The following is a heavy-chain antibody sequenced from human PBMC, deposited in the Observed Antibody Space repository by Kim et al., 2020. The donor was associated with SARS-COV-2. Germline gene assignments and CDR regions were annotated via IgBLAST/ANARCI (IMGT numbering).Heavy chain of an antibody. J-gene: IGHJ6*02. Sequence: SETLSLTCTVSGGSISSYYWSWIRQPPGKGLEWIGYIYYSGSTNYNPSLKSRVTISVDTSKNQFSLKLSSVTAADTAVYYCAGTGFLEWSYYYYGMDVWGQGTTVTVSS. CDR3: AGTGFLEWSYYYYGMDV. V-gene: IGHV4-59*13. CDR2: IYYSGST. D-gene: IGHD3-3*01. CDR1: GGSISSYY.